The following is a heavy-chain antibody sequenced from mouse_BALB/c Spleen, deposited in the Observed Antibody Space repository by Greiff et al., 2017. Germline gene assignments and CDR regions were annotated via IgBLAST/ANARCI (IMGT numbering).Heavy chain of an antibody. D-gene: IGHD2-10*02. CDR2: ISSGSSTI. CDR3: ARSGYGNYVQFAY. V-gene: IGHV5-17*02. J-gene: IGHJ3*01. CDR1: GFTFSSFG. Sequence: EVNLVESGGGLVQPGGSRKLSCAASGFTFSSFGMHWVRQAPEKGLEWVAYISSGSSTIYYADTVKGRFTISRDNPKNTLFLQMTSLRSEDTAMYYCARSGYGNYVQFAYWGQGTLVTVSA.